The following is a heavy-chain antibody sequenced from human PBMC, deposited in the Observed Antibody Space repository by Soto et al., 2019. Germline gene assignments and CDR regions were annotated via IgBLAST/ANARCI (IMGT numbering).Heavy chain of an antibody. J-gene: IGHJ3*02. CDR3: ARGPADWGKAFDI. V-gene: IGHV6-1*01. CDR2: TYYRSKWYN. Sequence: SETLSLNCAISGDSVSSNSAAWNWIRQSPSRGLEWLGRTYYRSKWYNDYAVSVKSRITINPDTSKNQFYLQLNSVTPEDTAVYYCARGPADWGKAFDIWGQGTMVTVSS. CDR1: GDSVSSNSAA. D-gene: IGHD7-27*01.